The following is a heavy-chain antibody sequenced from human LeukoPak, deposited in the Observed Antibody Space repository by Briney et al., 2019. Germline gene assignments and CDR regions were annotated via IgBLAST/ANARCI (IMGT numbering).Heavy chain of an antibody. CDR2: ISYDGSNK. CDR1: GFTFSSYA. CDR3: ARGPVATISLPRY. D-gene: IGHD5-12*01. J-gene: IGHJ4*02. Sequence: GGSLRLSCAASGFTFSSYAMHWVRQAPGKGLEWVAVISYDGSNKYYADSVKGRFTISRDNSKNTLYLQMNSLRAEDTAVYYCARGPVATISLPRYWGQGTLVTASS. V-gene: IGHV3-30-3*01.